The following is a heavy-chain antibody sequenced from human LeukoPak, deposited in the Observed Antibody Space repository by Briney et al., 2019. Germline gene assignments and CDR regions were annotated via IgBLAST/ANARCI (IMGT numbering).Heavy chain of an antibody. Sequence: SGGSLRLSCAASAFTFSDYWMTWVRQAPGKGLEWVANIKHDGSEKYYVDSVRGRFTISRDNAKNSLYLQMNSLRAEDTAVYYRARDTTRGLDAFDVWGQGTMVTVSS. V-gene: IGHV3-7*03. D-gene: IGHD2/OR15-2a*01. CDR2: IKHDGSEK. CDR1: AFTFSDYW. J-gene: IGHJ3*01. CDR3: ARDTTRGLDAFDV.